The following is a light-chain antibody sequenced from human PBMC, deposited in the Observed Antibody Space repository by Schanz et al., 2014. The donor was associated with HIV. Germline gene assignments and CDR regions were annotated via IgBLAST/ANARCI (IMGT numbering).Light chain of an antibody. CDR2: DGY. Sequence: QSALTQPRSVSGSPGQSVTISCTGTNSDVGGYDYVSWYQQYPGKAPKLMIYDGYKRPSGVPDRFSGSKSGNTASLSISGLQAEDEADYYCCSYAGSNIVVFGGGTKLTVL. J-gene: IGLJ2*01. V-gene: IGLV2-11*01. CDR3: CSYAGSNIVV. CDR1: NSDVGGYDY.